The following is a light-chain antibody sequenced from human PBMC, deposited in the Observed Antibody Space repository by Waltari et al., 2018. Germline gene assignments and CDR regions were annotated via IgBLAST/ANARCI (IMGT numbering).Light chain of an antibody. Sequence: SYVVTQPPSVSVAPGQTARITCGGNKIGTKSVHWYQQKPGQAPGLVVYDDIDRPSGISERFSGSNSGNTATLTISRVEAGDEADYYCQVWDSNSDHLVMFGGGTKLTVL. CDR2: DDI. V-gene: IGLV3-21*02. CDR3: QVWDSNSDHLVM. CDR1: KIGTKS. J-gene: IGLJ3*02.